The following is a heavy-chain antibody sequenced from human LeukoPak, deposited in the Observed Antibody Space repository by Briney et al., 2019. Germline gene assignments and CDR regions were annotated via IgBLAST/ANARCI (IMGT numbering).Heavy chain of an antibody. CDR3: ARGRAHGGSCYATCDY. V-gene: IGHV3-23*01. J-gene: IGHJ4*02. CDR1: GLTFSSSS. Sequence: GGSLRLSCAPSGLTFSSSSAGWARHAPGRGRGCVSVITGAGGPTYYAESVEGRLTIHRDNSKNSVYLQMNSLRADDTALYYCARGRAHGGSCYATCDYWGQGALVTVSS. D-gene: IGHD2-21*01. CDR2: ITGAGGPT.